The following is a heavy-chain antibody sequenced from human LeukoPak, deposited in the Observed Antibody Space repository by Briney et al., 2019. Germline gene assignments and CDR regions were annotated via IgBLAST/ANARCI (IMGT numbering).Heavy chain of an antibody. J-gene: IGHJ3*02. CDR1: RFTFSSYA. CDR3: AKDIRIAAAGLMKSAFDI. CDR2: ISWNSGSI. Sequence: PGGSLRLSCAASRFTFSSYAMSWVRQAPGKGLEWVSGISWNSGSIGYADSVKGRFTISRDNAKNSLYLQMNSLRAEDTALYYCAKDIRIAAAGLMKSAFDIWGQGTMVTVSS. V-gene: IGHV3-9*01. D-gene: IGHD6-13*01.